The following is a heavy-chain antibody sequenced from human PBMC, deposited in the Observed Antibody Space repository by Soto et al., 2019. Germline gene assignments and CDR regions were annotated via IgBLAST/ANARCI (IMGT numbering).Heavy chain of an antibody. D-gene: IGHD3-3*01. CDR1: GYTVTTYP. J-gene: IGHJ4*01. Sequence: ASVKVSCKVSGYTVTTYPFLWVRQAPGQMLEWMGWINIANGYTKYSQKFQGRVTITRDTSASTAYMNQSSLRSEATAIYYCARDIFGLLTISGSDCWGQQSLLTVSS. V-gene: IGHV1-3*04. CDR2: INIANGYT. CDR3: ARDIFGLLTISGSDC.